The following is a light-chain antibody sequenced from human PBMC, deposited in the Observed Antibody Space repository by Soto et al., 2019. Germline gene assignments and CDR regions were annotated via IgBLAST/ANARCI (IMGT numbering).Light chain of an antibody. V-gene: IGKV3-20*01. Sequence: EIVLTQSPGTLSLSPGERATLSCRASQSVSSSYLAWYQQKPGQAPRLLIYATSSRATGIPDRFSGSGSGKDFTVTISRLEPEDFAVYYCQQYGSSPWTFGQGTKVEIK. CDR3: QQYGSSPWT. J-gene: IGKJ1*01. CDR2: ATS. CDR1: QSVSSSY.